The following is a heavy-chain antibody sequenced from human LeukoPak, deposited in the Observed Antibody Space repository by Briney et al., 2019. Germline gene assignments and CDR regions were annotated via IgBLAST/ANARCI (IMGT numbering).Heavy chain of an antibody. V-gene: IGHV4-59*11. CDR2: IYYSGTT. J-gene: IGHJ5*02. D-gene: IGHD1-26*01. CDR1: GGSISGHF. Sequence: SETLSLTCTVSGGSISGHFWSWIRQPPGKGLEWIGFIYYSGTTNYNPSLESRVTISVDMSKNQFSLTLSSVTAADTAVYYCARIVGAPNWFDPWGQGTLVTVSS. CDR3: ARIVGAPNWFDP.